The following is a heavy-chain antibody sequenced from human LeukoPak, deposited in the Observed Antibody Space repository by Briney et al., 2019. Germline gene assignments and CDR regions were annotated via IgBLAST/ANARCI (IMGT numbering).Heavy chain of an antibody. CDR1: GGSFSGYY. J-gene: IGHJ4*02. Sequence: SETLSLTCAVYGGSFSGYYWSWIRQPPGKGLEWIGEINHSGSTNYNPSLKSRVTISVDTSKNQFSLKLSSVTAADTAVYFCARGILRDYYDSSGFYHRGGVGYWGQGTLVTVSS. D-gene: IGHD3-22*01. CDR2: INHSGST. V-gene: IGHV4-34*01. CDR3: ARGILRDYYDSSGFYHRGGVGY.